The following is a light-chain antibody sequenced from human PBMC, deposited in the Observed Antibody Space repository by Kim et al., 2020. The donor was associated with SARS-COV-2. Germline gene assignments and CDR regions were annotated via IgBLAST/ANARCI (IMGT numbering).Light chain of an antibody. Sequence: SYELTQPSSVSVSPGQTATITCSGDVLAKKYARWFQQKPRQAPVVIIYKDTERPSGITERFSRSSSGSTVTLTISWAQVEDEADYYCYSARDNNLGVFGGGTKLTVL. CDR2: KDT. V-gene: IGLV3-27*01. CDR1: VLAKKY. CDR3: YSARDNNLGV. J-gene: IGLJ3*02.